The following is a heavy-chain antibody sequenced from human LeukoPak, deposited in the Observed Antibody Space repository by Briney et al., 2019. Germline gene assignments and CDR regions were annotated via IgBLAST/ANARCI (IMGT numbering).Heavy chain of an antibody. V-gene: IGHV4-59*01. CDR2: MSYSGTT. J-gene: IGHJ5*02. Sequence: PSETLSLTCTVSGGSISGYYWTWIRQSPGKGLEWIGYMSYSGTTKYNPSLQSRVTTSVDTSNNHFSLRLTSVTAADTAIYYCTRGAGVGLYGWLDPWGQGALVTVSS. D-gene: IGHD3-16*01. CDR3: TRGAGVGLYGWLDP. CDR1: GGSISGYY.